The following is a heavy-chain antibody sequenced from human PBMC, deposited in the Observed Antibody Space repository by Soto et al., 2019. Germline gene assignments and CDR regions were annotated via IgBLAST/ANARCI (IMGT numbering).Heavy chain of an antibody. CDR3: GKLAASSGSRRHFDF. J-gene: IGHJ4*02. CDR2: ITGSGFNT. CDR1: EFTFSNYA. Sequence: EVQLLESGGGLVQPGGSLRLSCVASEFTFSNYAMSWVRQAPGKGLEWVSAITGSGFNTYYADSVKGRFTISRDNSKNTLYLQMNSLRAEDTAVFYCGKLAASSGSRRHFDFWGQGTLVTVSS. V-gene: IGHV3-23*01. D-gene: IGHD1-26*01.